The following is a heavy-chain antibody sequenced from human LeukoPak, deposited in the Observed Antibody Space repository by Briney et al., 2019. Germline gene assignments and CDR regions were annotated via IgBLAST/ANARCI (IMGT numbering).Heavy chain of an antibody. D-gene: IGHD3-16*02. CDR3: ATDMITFGGVIADY. V-gene: IGHV1-2*02. CDR1: GYTFTGYY. Sequence: ASVKVSCKASGYTFTGYYMHWVRQAPGQELEWMGWINPNSGGTNYAQKFQGRVTMTRDTSISTAYMELSRLRSDDTAVYYCATDMITFGGVIADYWGQGTLVTVSS. J-gene: IGHJ4*02. CDR2: INPNSGGT.